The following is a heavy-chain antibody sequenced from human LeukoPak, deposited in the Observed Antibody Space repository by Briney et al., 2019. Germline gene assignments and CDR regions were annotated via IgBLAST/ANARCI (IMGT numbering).Heavy chain of an antibody. CDR2: ISSSSSTI. D-gene: IGHD2-2*01. CDR1: GFTFSSYS. V-gene: IGHV3-48*01. Sequence: GGSLGLSCAASGFTFSSYSMNWVRQAPGKGLEWVSYISSSSSTIYYADSVKGRFTISRDNAKNSLYLQMNSLRAEDTAVYYCALYCSSTSCSLSSFQHWGQGTLVTVSS. CDR3: ALYCSSTSCSLSSFQH. J-gene: IGHJ1*01.